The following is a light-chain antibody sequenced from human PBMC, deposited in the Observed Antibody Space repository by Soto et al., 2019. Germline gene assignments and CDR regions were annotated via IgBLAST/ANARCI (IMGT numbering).Light chain of an antibody. J-gene: IGLJ3*02. CDR3: SSYTTSGTPV. CDR1: SSDVGGYNY. Sequence: QSALTQPASVSGSPGQTITISCTGTSSDVGGYNYLSWYQQHPGKAPKVMIYEVSNRPSGVSNRFSGSKSGNSASLTISGLQAEDEGDYFCSSYTTSGTPVFGGGTKVTVL. CDR2: EVS. V-gene: IGLV2-14*01.